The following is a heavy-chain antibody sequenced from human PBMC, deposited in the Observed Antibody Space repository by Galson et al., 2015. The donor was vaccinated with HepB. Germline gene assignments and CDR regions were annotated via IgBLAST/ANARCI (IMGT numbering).Heavy chain of an antibody. Sequence: QSGAEVKKPGGSLRISGRGSDYSFTSYWIGWVRQMPGKGLEWMGIIYPGDSDTRYSPSFQGQVTISADKSISTAYLQWSSLKASDTAMYYCARRGYYVLDAFDIWGQGTMVTVSS. V-gene: IGHV5-51*01. CDR2: IYPGDSDT. J-gene: IGHJ3*02. CDR3: ARRGYYVLDAFDI. D-gene: IGHD3-10*02. CDR1: DYSFTSYW.